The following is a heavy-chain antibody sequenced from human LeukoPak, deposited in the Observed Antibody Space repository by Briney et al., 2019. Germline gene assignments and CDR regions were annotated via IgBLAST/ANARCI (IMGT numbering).Heavy chain of an antibody. D-gene: IGHD4-17*01. Sequence: GGSLRLSCAASGFTFSSYAMSWVRQAPGKGLEWISAISGSGGSTYYADSVKGRFTISRDNSKNTLYLQMNSLRAEDTAVYYCGRHDYGDSSAAFDIWGQGTMVIVSS. J-gene: IGHJ3*02. CDR2: ISGSGGST. CDR3: GRHDYGDSSAAFDI. V-gene: IGHV3-23*01. CDR1: GFTFSSYA.